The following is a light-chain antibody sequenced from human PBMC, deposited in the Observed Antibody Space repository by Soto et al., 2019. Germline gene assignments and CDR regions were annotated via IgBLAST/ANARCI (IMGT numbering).Light chain of an antibody. CDR2: DTS. Sequence: EIVLTQSPATLSLSPGERATLSCRASQSVSIYLAWYQQKPGQPPRLVIYDTSNRATGIPARFSGSGSGTDFTLTISSLEPEDFAVYYCQQYFNWPLTWTFGPGT. V-gene: IGKV3-11*01. CDR3: QQYFNWPLTWT. CDR1: QSVSIY. J-gene: IGKJ3*01.